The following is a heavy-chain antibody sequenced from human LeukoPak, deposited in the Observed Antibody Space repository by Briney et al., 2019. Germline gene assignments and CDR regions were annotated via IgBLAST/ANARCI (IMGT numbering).Heavy chain of an antibody. CDR2: IYYSRST. CDR3: ARDLDYYYYMDV. J-gene: IGHJ6*03. CDR1: GGSISSGGYY. V-gene: IGHV4-31*03. Sequence: SETLSLTCTVSGGSISSGGYYWSWIRQHPGKGLEWIGYIYYSRSTYYNPSLKSRVTISVDTSKNQFSLKLSSVTAADTAVYYCARDLDYYYYMDVWGKGTTVTVSS.